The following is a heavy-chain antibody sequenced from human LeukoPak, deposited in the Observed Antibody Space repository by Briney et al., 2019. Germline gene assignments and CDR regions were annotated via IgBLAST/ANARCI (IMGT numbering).Heavy chain of an antibody. CDR1: GFTFSSYG. Sequence: GGSLRLSCAASGFTFSSYGMSWVRQAPGKGLEWVSAISGSGGSTYYADSVKGRFTISRDNSKNTLYLQMNSLRAEDTAVYYCAGDYYGSSGYLYRAFDIWGQGTMVTVSS. CDR2: ISGSGGST. D-gene: IGHD3-22*01. CDR3: AGDYYGSSGYLYRAFDI. J-gene: IGHJ3*02. V-gene: IGHV3-23*01.